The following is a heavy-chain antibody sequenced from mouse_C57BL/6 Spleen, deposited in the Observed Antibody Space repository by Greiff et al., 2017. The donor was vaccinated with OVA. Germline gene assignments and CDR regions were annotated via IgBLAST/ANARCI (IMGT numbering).Heavy chain of an antibody. D-gene: IGHD4-1*01. Sequence: EVQLVESGPELVKPGASVKIPCKASGYTFTDYNMDWVKQSPGKSLEWIGDINPNNGGTIYNQKFKGKATLTVAKSSSTAYMELRSLTSEDTAVYYCARRETGLDYWGQGTTLTVSS. V-gene: IGHV1-18*01. CDR1: GYTFTDYN. CDR3: ARRETGLDY. J-gene: IGHJ2*01. CDR2: INPNNGGT.